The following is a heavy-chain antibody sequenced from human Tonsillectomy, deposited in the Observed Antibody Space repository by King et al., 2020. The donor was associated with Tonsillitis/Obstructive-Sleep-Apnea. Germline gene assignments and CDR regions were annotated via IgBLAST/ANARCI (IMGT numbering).Heavy chain of an antibody. D-gene: IGHD2-15*01. V-gene: IGHV3-48*02. CDR1: GFTFSSSS. J-gene: IGHJ3*02. Sequence: VQLVESGGGLVQPGGSLRLSCAASGFTFSSSSMNWVRQAPGKGLDWVSYISSSSSSIYFADSVKGRFTISRDNAKNSLCLHMNSLRDEDTAVYYCARSSIVSGAFDIWGQGTMVTVSS. CDR2: ISSSSSSI. CDR3: ARSSIVSGAFDI.